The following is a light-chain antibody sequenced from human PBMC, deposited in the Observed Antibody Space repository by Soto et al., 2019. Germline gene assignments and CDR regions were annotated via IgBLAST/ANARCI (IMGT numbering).Light chain of an antibody. CDR2: DAS. V-gene: IGKV3D-20*02. CDR3: KHRNNWQRK. Sequence: EIVLTQSPGTLSLSPGERATLSCRASQSVSRSYLAWYQQKPGQAPRLLIYDASSRATGIPDRFSGSGYGKEFKITISRLEPEDFAVYYCKHRNNWQRKFGQWTKVDIK. CDR1: QSVSRSY. J-gene: IGKJ1*01.